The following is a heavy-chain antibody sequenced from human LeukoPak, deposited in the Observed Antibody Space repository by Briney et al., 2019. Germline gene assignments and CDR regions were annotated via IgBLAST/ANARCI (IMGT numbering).Heavy chain of an antibody. CDR3: AREVGDTALNYFGIDV. J-gene: IGHJ6*02. D-gene: IGHD5-18*01. CDR1: GFTVSTNY. V-gene: IGHV3-53*01. Sequence: GGSLRLSCAASGFTVSTNYMSWVRQAPGKGLEWVSIIFSGGATYYADSVKGRFTISRENSKNTLYLQMTNLRVEDTAVYYCAREVGDTALNYFGIDVWGQGTTVTVSS. CDR2: IFSGGAT.